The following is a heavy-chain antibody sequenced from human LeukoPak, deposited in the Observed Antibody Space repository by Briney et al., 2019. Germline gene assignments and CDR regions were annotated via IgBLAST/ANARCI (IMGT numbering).Heavy chain of an antibody. CDR2: IYYSGTT. J-gene: IGHJ4*02. D-gene: IGHD3-22*01. CDR1: GGSITGSY. Sequence: PSETLSLTCSVSGGSITGSYSSWIRQSPGKGLEWIGHIYYSGTTNYSPSLRSRVTISVDTSNKQFSLKLRSVTAADTAVYYCARSKVTYYYDAGGYYYFDYWGQGALVTVSS. CDR3: ARSKVTYYYDAGGYYYFDY. V-gene: IGHV4-59*01.